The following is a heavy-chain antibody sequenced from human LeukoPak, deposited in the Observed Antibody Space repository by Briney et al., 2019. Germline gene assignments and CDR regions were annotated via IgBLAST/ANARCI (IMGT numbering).Heavy chain of an antibody. Sequence: PGGSLRLSCAASGFTFRSYGMRWVRQAPGKGLEWVTFIRYDGSDKYYVDSVKGRFTISRDNSKNTLYLQMSSLRPEDTALYYCARDGGRGVLDYWGQGTLVIVSS. CDR3: ARDGGRGVLDY. CDR1: GFTFRSYG. V-gene: IGHV3-30*02. J-gene: IGHJ4*02. D-gene: IGHD1-26*01. CDR2: IRYDGSDK.